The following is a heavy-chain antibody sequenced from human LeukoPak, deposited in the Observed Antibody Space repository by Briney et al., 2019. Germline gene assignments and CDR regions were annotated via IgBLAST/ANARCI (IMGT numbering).Heavy chain of an antibody. CDR3: ARDGSGYPYYMDV. CDR2: ISAYNGNT. Sequence: ASVKVSCKASGYTFTIFGITWVRQAPGQGLEWMGWISAYNGNTNYAQKLQGRVTMTTDTSTSTAYTDLRSLRSDDTAVYYCARDGSGYPYYMDVWGKGTTVTVSS. J-gene: IGHJ6*03. CDR1: GYTFTIFG. D-gene: IGHD5-12*01. V-gene: IGHV1-18*01.